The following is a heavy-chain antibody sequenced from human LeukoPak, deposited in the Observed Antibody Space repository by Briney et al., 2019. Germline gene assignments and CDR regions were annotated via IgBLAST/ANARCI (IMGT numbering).Heavy chain of an antibody. CDR1: GYTFTSYW. V-gene: IGHV5-51*01. D-gene: IGHD2-21*02. CDR3: ARGDVVRGVSWLDS. J-gene: IGHJ5*01. Sequence: GESLKISCQGSGYTFTSYWIGWVRQMPVKGLEWMGSIYPGDSDTKYSPSFQGQVTISVDKSTNTAYLQWKSLKASDTAMNYCARGDVVRGVSWLDSWGQGALVTVSS. CDR2: IYPGDSDT.